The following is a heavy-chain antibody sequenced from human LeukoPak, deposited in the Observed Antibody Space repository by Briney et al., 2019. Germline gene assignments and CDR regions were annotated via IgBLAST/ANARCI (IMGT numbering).Heavy chain of an antibody. V-gene: IGHV3-30-3*01. Sequence: GGSLRLSCAASGFTFSSYAMHWVRQAPGKGLEWVAFISYDGSNKYYADSVKGRFTISRDNSKNTLYLQMNSLRAEDTAVYYCAREADCSGGSCYSGFDYWGQGILVSVSS. CDR3: AREADCSGGSCYSGFDY. J-gene: IGHJ4*02. CDR2: ISYDGSNK. CDR1: GFTFSSYA. D-gene: IGHD2-15*01.